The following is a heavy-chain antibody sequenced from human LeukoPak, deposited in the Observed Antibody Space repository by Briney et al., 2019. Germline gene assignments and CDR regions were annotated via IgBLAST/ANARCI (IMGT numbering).Heavy chain of an antibody. CDR1: GYTFTSYA. J-gene: IGHJ5*02. CDR3: ARDLWWFDP. CDR2: MNPNSGNT. D-gene: IGHD3-16*01. Sequence: ASVKVSCKASGYTFTSYAMHWVRQAPGQRLEWMGWMNPNSGNTGYAQKFQGRVTMTRNTSISTAYMELSSLRSEDTAVYYCARDLWWFDPWGQGTLVTVSS. V-gene: IGHV1-8*02.